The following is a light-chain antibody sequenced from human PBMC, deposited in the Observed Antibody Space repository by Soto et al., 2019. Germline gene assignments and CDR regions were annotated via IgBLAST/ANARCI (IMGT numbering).Light chain of an antibody. CDR3: QQSYSTSS. J-gene: IGKJ1*01. CDR1: QNISNY. Sequence: MGFTQSAATLSLSPGKRATLSCRASQNISNYLIWYQQKPGQAPRLLIDDVYNRAAGIPARFSGGGSGTDFTLTISSLQPEDFATYYCQQSYSTSSFGQGTKVDIK. V-gene: IGKV3-11*01. CDR2: DVY.